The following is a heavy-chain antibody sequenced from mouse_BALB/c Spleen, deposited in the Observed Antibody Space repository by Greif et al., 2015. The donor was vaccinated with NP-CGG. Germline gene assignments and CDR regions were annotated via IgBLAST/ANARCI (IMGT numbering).Heavy chain of an antibody. CDR3: AREAPDGYYAY. D-gene: IGHD2-3*01. V-gene: IGHV1-7*01. J-gene: IGHJ3*01. CDR1: GYTFTSYW. Sequence: QVQLKQSGAELAKPGASVEMSCKASGYTFTSYWMHWVKQRPGQGLEWIGYINPSTGYTEYNQKFKDKATLTADKSSSTAYMQLSSLTSEDSAVYYCAREAPDGYYAYWGQGTLVTVSA. CDR2: INPSTGYT.